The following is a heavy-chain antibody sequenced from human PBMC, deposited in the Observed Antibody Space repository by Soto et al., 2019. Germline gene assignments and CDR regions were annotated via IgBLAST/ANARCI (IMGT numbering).Heavy chain of an antibody. V-gene: IGHV4-59*01. J-gene: IGHJ5*02. CDR1: GGSFNNYY. CDR3: ARAISAKNWFDL. Sequence: SETLSLTCTVSGGSFNNYYWSWIRQSPGKGLEWVGYIYYTGSTNYNPSLKSRVTISLDTSKNHFSLQLTSVTAADTAVYYCARAISAKNWFDLWGHGTLVTVSS. CDR2: IYYTGST.